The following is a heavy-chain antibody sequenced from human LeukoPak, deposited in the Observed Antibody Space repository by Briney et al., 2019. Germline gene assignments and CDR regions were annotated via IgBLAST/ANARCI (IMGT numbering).Heavy chain of an antibody. CDR1: GFTFSSYS. Sequence: GGSLRLSCAASGFTFSSYSMNWVRQAPGKGLEWVSYISSSSSTIYYADSVKGRFTISRDNAKNSLYLQMNSLRAEDTAVYYCARASKYSGSYFVSVPPPGYFDYWGQGTLVTVSS. CDR3: ARASKYSGSYFVSVPPPGYFDY. D-gene: IGHD1-26*01. V-gene: IGHV3-48*04. CDR2: ISSSSSTI. J-gene: IGHJ4*02.